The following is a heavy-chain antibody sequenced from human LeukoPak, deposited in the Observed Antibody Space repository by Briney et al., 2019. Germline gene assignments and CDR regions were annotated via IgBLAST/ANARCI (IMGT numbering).Heavy chain of an antibody. CDR1: GFTFSSYT. J-gene: IGHJ6*03. V-gene: IGHV3-64*02. CDR3: ARGFDSPMDV. D-gene: IGHD3-9*01. CDR2: IRSNGVST. Sequence: GGSLRLSCAASGFTFSSYTIHWVRQAPGKGLEFVSAIRSNGVSTYYADSVKGRFTISRDNSKNTLYLQMGSLRTDDMAVYYCARGFDSPMDVWGKGNTVTVSS.